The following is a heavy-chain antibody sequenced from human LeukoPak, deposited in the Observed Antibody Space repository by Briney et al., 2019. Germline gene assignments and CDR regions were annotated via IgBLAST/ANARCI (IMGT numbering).Heavy chain of an antibody. J-gene: IGHJ4*02. D-gene: IGHD3-10*01. CDR1: GGSISSGGYY. Sequence: PSETLSLTCTVSGGSISSGGYYWSWIRQPPGKGLEWIGYIYHSGSTYYNPSLKSRVTISVDRSKNQFSLKLSSVTAADTAVYYCASATMVRGVPYYFDYWGQGTLVTVSS. CDR2: IYHSGST. V-gene: IGHV4-30-2*01. CDR3: ASATMVRGVPYYFDY.